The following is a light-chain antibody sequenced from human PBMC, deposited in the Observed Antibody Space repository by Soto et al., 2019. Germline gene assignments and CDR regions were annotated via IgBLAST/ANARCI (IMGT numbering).Light chain of an antibody. V-gene: IGKV1-5*03. Sequence: DIQMTQSPSTLSASVGDRVTITCRASQSLSSWLAWYQQKPGKAPKSLIYNASSLESGVPSRFSGSGSGTEFTLTISSLQPDDFATYYCQQYLSYPITFGQGTQLEIK. CDR3: QQYLSYPIT. CDR1: QSLSSW. J-gene: IGKJ5*01. CDR2: NAS.